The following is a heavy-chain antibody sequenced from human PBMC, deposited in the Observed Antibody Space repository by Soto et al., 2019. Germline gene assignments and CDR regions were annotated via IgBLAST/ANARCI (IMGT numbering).Heavy chain of an antibody. CDR1: GFTFSSYA. J-gene: IGHJ4*02. CDR3: ASTRVEHSRPQSDY. CDR2: ISYDGSNK. D-gene: IGHD6-6*01. Sequence: PWGAPRVSCAASGFTFSSYAMHRVRQAPGKGLEWVAVISYDGSNKYYADSVKGRFTISRDNSKNTLYLQMNSLRAEDTAVYYCASTRVEHSRPQSDYWGQGTLVTVSS. V-gene: IGHV3-30-3*01.